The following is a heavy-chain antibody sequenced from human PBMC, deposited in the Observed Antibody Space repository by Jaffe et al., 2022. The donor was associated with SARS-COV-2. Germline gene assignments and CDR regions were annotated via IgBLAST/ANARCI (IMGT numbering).Heavy chain of an antibody. CDR2: ISGSGERT. J-gene: IGHJ4*02. CDR3: VTEGEDWTKQADN. CDR1: GFTFSNYA. V-gene: IGHV3-23*01. D-gene: IGHD2-8*01. Sequence: EVQLLESGGGLVQPGGALRLSCVASGFTFSNYAMTWVRQAPGKGLEWVSAISGSGERTYYADSVKGRFAISRDNSKNTLFLQISSLRAEDTAVYYCVTEGEDWTKQADNWGQGTLVTVSS.